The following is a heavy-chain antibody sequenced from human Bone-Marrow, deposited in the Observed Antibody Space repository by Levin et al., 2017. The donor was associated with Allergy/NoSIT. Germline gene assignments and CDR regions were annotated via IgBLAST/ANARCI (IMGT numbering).Heavy chain of an antibody. J-gene: IGHJ3*01. CDR2: ISVGNGNT. D-gene: IGHD6-13*01. Sequence: ASVKVSCKASGDTFTTYGISWVRQAPGQGLEWMGWISVGNGNTKYVQKFEGRVTMTTDTSATTAYMDLRGLRSDDPAVYYCAGVAADAFDFWGQGTLVTVSS. CDR3: AGVAADAFDF. CDR1: GDTFTTYG. V-gene: IGHV1-18*01.